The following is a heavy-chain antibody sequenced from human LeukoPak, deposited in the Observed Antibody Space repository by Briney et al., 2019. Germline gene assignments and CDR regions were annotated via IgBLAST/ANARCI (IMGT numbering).Heavy chain of an antibody. Sequence: GGSLRLSCAASGLTFSDYYMSWIRQAPGKGLEWVSYISSSGSTIYYADSVKGRFTISRDNAKNSLYLQMNSLRAEDTAVYYCARDGYNVAAAGSNWFDPWGQGTLVTVSS. CDR2: ISSSGSTI. CDR1: GLTFSDYY. J-gene: IGHJ5*02. V-gene: IGHV3-11*01. CDR3: ARDGYNVAAAGSNWFDP. D-gene: IGHD6-13*01.